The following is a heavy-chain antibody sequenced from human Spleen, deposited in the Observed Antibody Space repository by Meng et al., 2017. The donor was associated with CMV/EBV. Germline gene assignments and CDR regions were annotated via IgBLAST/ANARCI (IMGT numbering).Heavy chain of an antibody. J-gene: IGHJ4*02. CDR3: ARGYGYCTDTSCSLADY. V-gene: IGHV1-2*02. D-gene: IGHD2-8*02. CDR1: KFTAYY. Sequence: KFTAYYLHWVRRAPGKGFEWMGWINPNSAETNYVQKFQGRVTMTRDTSISTAYMELSGLRPDDTAVYYCARGYGYCTDTSCSLADYWGQGTLVTVSS. CDR2: INPNSAET.